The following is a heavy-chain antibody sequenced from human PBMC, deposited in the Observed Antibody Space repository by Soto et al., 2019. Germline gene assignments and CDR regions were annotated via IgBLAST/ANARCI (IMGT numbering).Heavy chain of an antibody. D-gene: IGHD2-2*02. CDR2: IWYDGSNK. CDR1: GFTFSSYG. Sequence: QVQLVESGGGVVQPGRSLRLSCAASGFTFSSYGMHWVRQAPGKGLEWVAVIWYDGSNKYYADSVKGRFTISRDNSKNTLYLQMNSLRAEDTAVYYCARAPHCSSTSCYIDYWGQGTLVTVSS. J-gene: IGHJ4*02. V-gene: IGHV3-33*01. CDR3: ARAPHCSSTSCYIDY.